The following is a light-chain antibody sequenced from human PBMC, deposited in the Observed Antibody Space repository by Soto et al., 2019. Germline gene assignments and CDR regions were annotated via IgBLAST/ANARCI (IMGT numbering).Light chain of an antibody. CDR3: QSYDSSLRNVI. J-gene: IGLJ2*01. CDR2: GNS. CDR1: SSNIGANYD. Sequence: QAVVTQPPSVSGAPGQGVTISCTGGSSNIGANYDVHWYQQLPGTAPKVLIYGNSNRPSGVPDRFSGSKSGTSASLAITGLQVDDEADYYCQSYDSSLRNVIFGGGTKLTVL. V-gene: IGLV1-40*01.